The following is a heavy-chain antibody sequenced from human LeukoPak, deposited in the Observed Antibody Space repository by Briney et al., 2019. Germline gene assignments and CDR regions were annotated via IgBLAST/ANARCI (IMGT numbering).Heavy chain of an antibody. D-gene: IGHD1-1*01. CDR2: IGNNVSET. V-gene: IGHV3-74*01. CDR1: GFTFNSYR. J-gene: IGHJ4*02. Sequence: PGGSLRLSCAASGFTSGFTFNSYRRHWVRQAPGKGLVWVSRIGNNVSETHYGDSVKGRFTISRDNAKNTLYLQMNSLRAEDTAVYYCARGGMGTGIDFWGQGTLVTVSS. CDR3: ARGGMGTGIDF.